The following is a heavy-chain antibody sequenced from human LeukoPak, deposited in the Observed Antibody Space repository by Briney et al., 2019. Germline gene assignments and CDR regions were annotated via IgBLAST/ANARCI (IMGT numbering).Heavy chain of an antibody. CDR3: ARGKLIGGWGAFDI. Sequence: GSLRLSCAASGFTFSDYYMGWIRQPPGKGLEWIGEINHSGSTNYNPSLKSRVTISVDTSKNQFSLKLSSVTAADTAVYYCARGKLIGGWGAFDIWGQGTMVTVSS. CDR1: GFTFSDYY. D-gene: IGHD3-16*02. J-gene: IGHJ3*02. CDR2: INHSGST. V-gene: IGHV4-34*01.